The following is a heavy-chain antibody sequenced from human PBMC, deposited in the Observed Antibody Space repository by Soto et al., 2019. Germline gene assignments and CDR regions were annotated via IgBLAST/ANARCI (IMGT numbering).Heavy chain of an antibody. V-gene: IGHV1-18*01. CDR2: ISAYNGNT. D-gene: IGHD3-22*01. Sequence: QVQLVQSGPDVKKPGASVKVSCKASGYIFTSYGISWVRQAPGQGLEWMGWISAYNGNTNYAQRLQGRVLMTTDTAAITAYMELRSLRSDDTAVYYCARDRGLSGYAFDIWGQGTMVTVSS. CDR1: GYIFTSYG. CDR3: ARDRGLSGYAFDI. J-gene: IGHJ3*02.